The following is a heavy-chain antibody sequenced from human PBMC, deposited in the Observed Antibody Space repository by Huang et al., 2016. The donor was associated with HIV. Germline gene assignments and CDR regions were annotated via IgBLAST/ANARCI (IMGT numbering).Heavy chain of an antibody. CDR2: ISYDGSNK. Sequence: QVQLVESGGGVVQPGRSLRLSCAASGFIFRNYGMHWVRQAPGKGLEWVAVISYDGSNKYYTDSVKGRFSISRDNSKNTLYLQMNSLRAEDTAVYYCALKGDSSGWEYFRHWGQGTLVTVSS. CDR3: ALKGDSSGWEYFRH. CDR1: GFIFRNYG. J-gene: IGHJ1*01. V-gene: IGHV3-30*03. D-gene: IGHD6-19*01.